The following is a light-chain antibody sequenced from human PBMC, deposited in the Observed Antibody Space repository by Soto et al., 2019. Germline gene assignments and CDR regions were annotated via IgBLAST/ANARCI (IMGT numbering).Light chain of an antibody. CDR3: QEYNCAPLT. CDR2: AAS. V-gene: IGKV1-27*01. Sequence: DVQLTQSPSSLSASVGDRVTITCRASQGIAPYVAWFQQKPGKVPTLLIYAASTFQSAVPSRVSASGSGTDCTLTISSLQPEDVATYYCQEYNCAPLTFGGGTKVESK. CDR1: QGIAPY. J-gene: IGKJ4*01.